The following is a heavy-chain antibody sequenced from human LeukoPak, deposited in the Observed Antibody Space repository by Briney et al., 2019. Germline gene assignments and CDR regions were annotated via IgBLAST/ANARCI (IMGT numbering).Heavy chain of an antibody. J-gene: IGHJ3*02. CDR2: IYYSGST. CDR3: ARVEWFGELSPFDI. Sequence: PSQTLSPARTVSGGSVSSGTYSWCWIRQPPGERLKWIGYIYYSGSTNYNPSLKSRVTISVDTSKNQFSLKLSSVTAADTAVYYCARVEWFGELSPFDIWGQGTMVTVSS. CDR1: GGSVSSGTYS. V-gene: IGHV4-61*01. D-gene: IGHD3-10*01.